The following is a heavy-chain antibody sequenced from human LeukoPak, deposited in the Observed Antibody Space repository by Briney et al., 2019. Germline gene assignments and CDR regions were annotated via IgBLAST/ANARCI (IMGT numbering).Heavy chain of an antibody. D-gene: IGHD6-13*01. CDR2: ISSSSSYI. J-gene: IGHJ4*02. Sequence: PGGSLRLSCSVSGLTFYTYAMSWVRQAPGKGLEWVSSISSSSSYIYYADSVKGRFTISRDNAKNSLYLQMNSLRAEDTAVYYCARGNGAAAGTFYFDYWGQGTLVTVSS. CDR3: ARGNGAAAGTFYFDY. CDR1: GLTFYTYA. V-gene: IGHV3-21*01.